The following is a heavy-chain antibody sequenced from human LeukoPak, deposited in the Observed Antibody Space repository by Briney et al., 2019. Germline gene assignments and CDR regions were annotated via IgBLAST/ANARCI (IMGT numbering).Heavy chain of an antibody. D-gene: IGHD1-1*01. J-gene: IGHJ5*02. CDR3: AKDGRASWFDP. Sequence: PGGSLRLSCAASGFTFSSYSMNWVRQAPGKGLEWVSSISGGGGSTYYADSVKGRFTISRDNSKNMMYLQMDSLRAEDTAVYYCAKDGRASWFDPRGQGNLVTVSS. V-gene: IGHV3-23*01. CDR2: ISGGGGST. CDR1: GFTFSSYS.